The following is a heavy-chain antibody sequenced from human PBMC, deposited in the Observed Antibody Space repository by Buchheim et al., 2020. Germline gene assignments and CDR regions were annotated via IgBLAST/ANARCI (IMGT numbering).Heavy chain of an antibody. J-gene: IGHJ4*02. D-gene: IGHD6-13*01. Sequence: EVQLLESGGGSLQPGGSLRLSCAASGFTFSRYGMSWVRQAPGKGLEWVSRISESGGNTYYADPVKGRFTISRDNSKNTLYLQMNSLRVEDTAVYYCAKDRDYSRPPYGFDYWGQGTL. CDR3: AKDRDYSRPPYGFDY. CDR1: GFTFSRYG. CDR2: ISESGGNT. V-gene: IGHV3-23*01.